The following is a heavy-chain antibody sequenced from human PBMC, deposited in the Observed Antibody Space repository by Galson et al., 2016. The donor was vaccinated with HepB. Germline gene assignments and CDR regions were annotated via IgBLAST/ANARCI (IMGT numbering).Heavy chain of an antibody. CDR3: ARSACSGGACYSFWYFDI. Sequence: QSGAEVKKPGESLKISCTTSGYKFTGKWIGWVRQKPGKGLEWMGIIYPGDSDTRYSPSFQCQVTISADKSTNTAHLQWSSLEASDTATYYCARSACSGGACYSFWYFDIWGRGTPVIVSP. CDR1: GYKFTGKW. CDR2: IYPGDSDT. J-gene: IGHJ2*01. D-gene: IGHD2-15*01. V-gene: IGHV5-51*01.